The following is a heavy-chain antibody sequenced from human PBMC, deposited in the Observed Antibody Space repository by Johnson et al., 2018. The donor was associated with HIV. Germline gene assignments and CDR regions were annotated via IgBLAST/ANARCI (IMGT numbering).Heavy chain of an antibody. V-gene: IGHV3-74*02. CDR3: STNSGTPKYRSTWRDSFDI. Sequence: VQLVESGGGLVQPGGSLRLSCAASGFTFSNAWMSWVRQAPGKGLEWVSGINSDGSSTSYADSGKGRFTISRDNAKNTLYLQMNRLKIEDTAVYYCSTNSGTPKYRSTWRDSFDIWGQGTMVTVSS. CDR2: INSDGSST. J-gene: IGHJ3*02. D-gene: IGHD6-13*01. CDR1: GFTFSNAW.